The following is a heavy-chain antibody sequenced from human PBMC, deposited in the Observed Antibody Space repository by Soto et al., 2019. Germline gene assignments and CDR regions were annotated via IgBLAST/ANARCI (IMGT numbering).Heavy chain of an antibody. J-gene: IGHJ6*02. D-gene: IGHD2-15*01. CDR2: IYPGDSDT. Sequence: GESLKISCKGSGYSFTSYWIGWVRQIPGKGLEWMGIIYPGDSDTRYSPSFQGQVTISADKSISTAYLQWSSLKASDTAMYYCARRGYCSGGSCSYYYYYGMDVWGQGTTVTVSS. CDR1: GYSFTSYW. CDR3: ARRGYCSGGSCSYYYYYGMDV. V-gene: IGHV5-51*01.